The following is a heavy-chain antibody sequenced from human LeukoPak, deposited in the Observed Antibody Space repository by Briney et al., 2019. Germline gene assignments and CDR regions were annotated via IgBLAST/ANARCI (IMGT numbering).Heavy chain of an antibody. V-gene: IGHV3-23*01. CDR1: GFTFSSYA. CDR3: AKEPIVAGAYYFDY. CDR2: ISGSGGST. J-gene: IGHJ4*02. Sequence: GGSLRLSCAASGFTFSSYAMSWVRQAPGKGLEWVSAISGSGGSTYYADSVKSRFTISRDNSKNTLYLQMNSLRVEDTAIYFCAKEPIVAGAYYFDYWGQGTLVTVSS. D-gene: IGHD5-12*01.